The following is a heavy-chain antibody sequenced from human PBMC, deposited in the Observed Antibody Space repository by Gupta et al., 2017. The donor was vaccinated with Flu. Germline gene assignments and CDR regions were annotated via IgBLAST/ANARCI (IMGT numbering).Heavy chain of an antibody. CDR2: IYHSGST. CDR3: ARDRPRRLGYFDY. J-gene: IGHJ4*02. CDR1: GYSISSGYY. V-gene: IGHV4-38-2*02. D-gene: IGHD3-3*01. Sequence: QVQLQESGPGLVKPSEPLSLTCAVSGYSISSGYYWGWIRQPPGKGLEWIGSIYHSGSTYYNPSLKSRVTISVDTSKNQFSLKLSSVTAADTAVYYCARDRPRRLGYFDYWGQGTLVTVSS.